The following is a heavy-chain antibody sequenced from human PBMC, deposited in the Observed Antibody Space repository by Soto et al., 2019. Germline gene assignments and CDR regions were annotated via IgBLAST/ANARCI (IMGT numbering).Heavy chain of an antibody. D-gene: IGHD2-21*01. CDR1: GGGNLRGYR. V-gene: IGHV1-69*13. Sequence: SVKVSCKASGGGNLRGYRTTWVRRAPGQGLEWMGGIIPKLGSANYAQNFQGRVTVTADESTNTVYMELRSLRSDDTAVYYCARGGDGHNFGAVYWGQGTPVTVSS. CDR3: ARGGDGHNFGAVY. J-gene: IGHJ4*02. CDR2: IIPKLGSA.